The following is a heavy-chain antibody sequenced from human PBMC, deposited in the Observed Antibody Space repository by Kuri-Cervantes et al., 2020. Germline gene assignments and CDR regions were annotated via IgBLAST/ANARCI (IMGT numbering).Heavy chain of an antibody. Sequence: GGSLRLSCAGSGFTFSGYSMNWVRQAPGKGLEWVSAISSSSSYIYYADSVKGRFTISRDNAKNSLYLQMNSLRAEDTAVYYCARHSSGSYGPFHAFDIWGQGTMVTVSS. V-gene: IGHV3-21*01. D-gene: IGHD1-26*01. CDR1: GFTFSGYS. CDR3: ARHSSGSYGPFHAFDI. J-gene: IGHJ3*02. CDR2: ISSSSSYI.